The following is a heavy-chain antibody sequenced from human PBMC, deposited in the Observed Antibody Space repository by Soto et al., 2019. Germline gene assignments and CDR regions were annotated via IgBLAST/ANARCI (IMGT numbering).Heavy chain of an antibody. Sequence: PGGSLRLSCAASGFTFSSYAMSWVRQAPGKGLEWVSAISGSGGSTYYADSVKGRFTISRDKSKNTLYLQMNSLRAEDTAVYYCAKEVVPAAPTCDSYYYYGMDVWGQGTTVTVS. V-gene: IGHV3-23*01. J-gene: IGHJ6*02. CDR3: AKEVVPAAPTCDSYYYYGMDV. CDR2: ISGSGGST. D-gene: IGHD2-2*01. CDR1: GFTFSSYA.